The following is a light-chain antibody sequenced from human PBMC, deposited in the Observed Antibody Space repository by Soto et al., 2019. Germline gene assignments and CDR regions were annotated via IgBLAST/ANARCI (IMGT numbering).Light chain of an antibody. CDR2: GAS. Sequence: EIVLTQSPATLSLSPGKTATLSCRTSQTVTTDLAWYQQKPGQAPRLVIHGASTRATDFPARFSGSGSGTEFTLTISSLQSEDFAVYYCQQYNNWPPITFGQGTRLEIK. CDR3: QQYNNWPPIT. J-gene: IGKJ5*01. CDR1: QTVTTD. V-gene: IGKV3-15*01.